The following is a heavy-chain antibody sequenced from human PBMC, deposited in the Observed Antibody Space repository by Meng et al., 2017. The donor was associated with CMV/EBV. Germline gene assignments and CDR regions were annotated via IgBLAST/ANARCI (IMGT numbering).Heavy chain of an antibody. V-gene: IGHV3-23*01. CDR1: GFTFSSYA. Sequence: GESLKISCAASGFTFSSYAMSWVRQAPGKGLEWVSAISGSGGSTYYADSVKGRFTISRDNSKNTLYLQMNSLRAEDTGVYYCANGRGGLFDYWGQGTLVTVSS. CDR2: ISGSGGST. CDR3: ANGRGGLFDY. J-gene: IGHJ4*02. D-gene: IGHD1-26*01.